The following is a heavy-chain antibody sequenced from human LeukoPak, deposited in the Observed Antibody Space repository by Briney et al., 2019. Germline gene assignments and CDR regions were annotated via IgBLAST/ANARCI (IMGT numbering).Heavy chain of an antibody. J-gene: IGHJ4*02. V-gene: IGHV3-30*01. Sequence: GRSLRLSCADSGFTLSSYAMHWVRQAPGKGLEWVAVISYDGSDKYYADSVKGRFTISIDNLKNTLYLQMNSLRAEDTAVYYCARDEKGYCSSSSCYLPFDSWGQGTLVTVSS. CDR1: GFTLSSYA. CDR3: ARDEKGYCSSSSCYLPFDS. D-gene: IGHD2-2*01. CDR2: ISYDGSDK.